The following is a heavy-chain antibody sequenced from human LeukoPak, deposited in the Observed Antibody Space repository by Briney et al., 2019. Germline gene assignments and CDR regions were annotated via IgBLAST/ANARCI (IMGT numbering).Heavy chain of an antibody. CDR3: TRTVAWNGRFDS. V-gene: IGHV4-4*07. CDR2: NSPSGSA. D-gene: IGHD1-1*01. CDR1: GGSLSRYY. J-gene: IGHJ4*02. Sequence: SQTLSLTCTVSGGSLSRYYWSWIRQPAAKGLEWIGRNSPSGSASGTIRYNPSLKSRVTMSVDTSKNVFSLKLTSVTAADTALYYCTRTVAWNGRFDSWGQGTLVTVSS.